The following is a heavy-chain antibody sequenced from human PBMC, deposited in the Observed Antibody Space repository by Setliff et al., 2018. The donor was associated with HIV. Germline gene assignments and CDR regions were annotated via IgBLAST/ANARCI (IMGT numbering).Heavy chain of an antibody. Sequence: ASVKVSCKASGYTFTTYGISWVRQAPGQGFEWMGWINTETGNPMYAQGFRGRFVFSLDTSVSTTYLQINSLKAEDTAMYYCARVGSCWSTFDYWGQGALVTVSS. D-gene: IGHD6-13*01. CDR1: GYTFTTYG. CDR2: INTETGNP. CDR3: ARVGSCWSTFDY. V-gene: IGHV7-4-1*02. J-gene: IGHJ4*02.